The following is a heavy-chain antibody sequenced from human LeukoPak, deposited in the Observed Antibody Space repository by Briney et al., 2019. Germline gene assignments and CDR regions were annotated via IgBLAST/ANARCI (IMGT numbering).Heavy chain of an antibody. Sequence: TSETLSLTCTVSGGSISSSSYYWGWIRQPPGKGLEWIGSIYYSGSTYYNPSLKSRVTISVDTSKNQFSLKLSSVTAADTAVYYCARPQGYFDGIDPWGQGTLVTVSS. CDR3: ARPQGYFDGIDP. CDR1: GGSISSSSYY. J-gene: IGHJ5*02. V-gene: IGHV4-39*01. D-gene: IGHD3-9*01. CDR2: IYYSGST.